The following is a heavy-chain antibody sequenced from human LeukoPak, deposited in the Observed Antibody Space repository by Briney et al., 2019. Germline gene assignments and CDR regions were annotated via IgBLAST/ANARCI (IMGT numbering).Heavy chain of an antibody. CDR1: GGSISSSHYY. CDR3: AILPATDTYYYDNRGYYRPGVH. J-gene: IGHJ4*02. V-gene: IGHV4-39*07. Sequence: PSETLSLTCTVSGGSISSSHYYWGFIRQPPGKGLEWIGSIYYSGSTYYNPSLRSRVIISVDTSENQFSLKLRSATAADTAVYYCAILPATDTYYYDNRGYYRPGVHWGQGTLVTVSS. CDR2: IYYSGST. D-gene: IGHD3-22*01.